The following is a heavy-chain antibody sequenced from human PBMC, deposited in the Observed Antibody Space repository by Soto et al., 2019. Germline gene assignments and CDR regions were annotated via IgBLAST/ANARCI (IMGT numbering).Heavy chain of an antibody. J-gene: IGHJ4*02. V-gene: IGHV3-23*01. CDR1: EFTFSNYA. CDR3: VKGEYYYDSSGYYPFDY. Sequence: GGSLRLSCAASEFTFSNYAMSWVRQAPGKGLEWVSAISYGGGTTYYADSVKGRFTISRDNSKNTQYLQMSSLRADDTAVYYCVKGEYYYDSSGYYPFDYWGQGTLVTVSS. CDR2: ISYGGGTT. D-gene: IGHD3-22*01.